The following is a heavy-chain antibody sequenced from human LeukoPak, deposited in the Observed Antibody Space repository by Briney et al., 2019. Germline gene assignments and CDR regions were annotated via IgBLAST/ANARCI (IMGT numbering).Heavy chain of an antibody. CDR3: ARDSRGKVDHDDYGDHGAFDI. CDR2: ISGSGGST. CDR1: GFTFSSYA. D-gene: IGHD4-17*01. J-gene: IGHJ3*02. Sequence: PGGSLRLSCAASGFTFSSYAMSWVRQAPGKGLEWVSAISGSGGSTYYADSVKGRFTISRDNSKNSLYLQMNSLRAEDTAVYYCARDSRGKVDHDDYGDHGAFDIWGQGTMVTVSS. V-gene: IGHV3-23*01.